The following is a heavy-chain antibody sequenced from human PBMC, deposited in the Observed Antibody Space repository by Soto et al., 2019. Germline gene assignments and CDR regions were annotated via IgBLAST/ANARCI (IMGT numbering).Heavy chain of an antibody. V-gene: IGHV3-30*18. CDR1: GFTFSSYG. J-gene: IGHJ4*02. D-gene: IGHD2-21*02. CDR2: ISYDGSNK. Sequence: GGSLRLSCAASGFTFSSYGMHWVRQAPGKGLEWVAVISYDGSNKYYADSVKGRFTISRDNSKNTLYLQMNSLRAEDTAVYYCAKDPGRGDTYYFDYWGQGTLVTVSS. CDR3: AKDPGRGDTYYFDY.